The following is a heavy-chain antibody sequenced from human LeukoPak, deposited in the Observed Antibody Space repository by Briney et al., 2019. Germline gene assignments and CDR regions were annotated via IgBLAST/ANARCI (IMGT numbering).Heavy chain of an antibody. V-gene: IGHV1-18*01. CDR3: AREAVTIFGLVRTQTTKRPHRFDP. CDR2: ISGYNGNT. J-gene: IGHJ5*02. Sequence: ASVKVSCKASGYTFTSYGISWVRQAPGQGLEWMGWISGYNGNTKYAQKLQGRVTMTTDTSTSTAYMELRSLRSDDTAVYYCAREAVTIFGLVRTQTTKRPHRFDPWGQGTLVTVSS. CDR1: GYTFTSYG. D-gene: IGHD3-3*01.